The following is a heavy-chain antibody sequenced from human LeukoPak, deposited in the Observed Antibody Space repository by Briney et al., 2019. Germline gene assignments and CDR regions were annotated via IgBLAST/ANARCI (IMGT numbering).Heavy chain of an antibody. Sequence: GGSLRLSCTASGFTFGDYAMSWVRQAPGKGLEWVGFIRSKAYGGTTEYAASVKGRFTISRDDSKSIAYLQMNSLKTEDTAVYYCTLYSSSWGYFDYWGQGTLVTVSS. CDR1: GFTFGDYA. CDR2: IRSKAYGGTT. V-gene: IGHV3-49*04. CDR3: TLYSSSWGYFDY. D-gene: IGHD6-13*01. J-gene: IGHJ4*02.